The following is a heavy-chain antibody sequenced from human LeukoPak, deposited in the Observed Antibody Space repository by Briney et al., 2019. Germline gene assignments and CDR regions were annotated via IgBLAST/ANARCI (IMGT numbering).Heavy chain of an antibody. V-gene: IGHV4-59*08. D-gene: IGHD2-8*01. Sequence: PSETLSLTCTVSGGSISSYYWSWIRQSPGKGLEWIGNIHYRGSTNYNPSLKSRVTISVDTSKNQFSLKLSSVTAADTAVYYCARPSRYCTNGVCYDWFDPWGQGTLVTVSS. CDR1: GGSISSYY. CDR3: ARPSRYCTNGVCYDWFDP. J-gene: IGHJ5*02. CDR2: IHYRGST.